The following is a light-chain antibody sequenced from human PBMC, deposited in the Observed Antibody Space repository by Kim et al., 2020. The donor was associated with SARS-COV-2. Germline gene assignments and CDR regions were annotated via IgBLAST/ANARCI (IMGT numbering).Light chain of an antibody. J-gene: IGKJ2*01. CDR2: AAS. V-gene: IGKV1-39*01. Sequence: DIQMTQFPSTLSASVGDRVTITCRASESVYLYLNWYQQKIGKAPKLLISAASALPTGAPSRFSGSGSGTDFTLMIAGLQPEDFATYFCQQTYTPPYTFGQGTKLEIK. CDR1: ESVYLY. CDR3: QQTYTPPYT.